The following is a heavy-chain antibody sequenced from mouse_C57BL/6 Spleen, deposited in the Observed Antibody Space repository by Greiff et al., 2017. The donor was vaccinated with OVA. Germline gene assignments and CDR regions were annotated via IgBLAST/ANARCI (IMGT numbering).Heavy chain of an antibody. Sequence: VQLQQPGAELVRPGSSVKLSCKASGYTFTSYWMDWVKQRPGQGLEWIGNIYPSDSETHYNQKFKDKATLTVDKSSSTAYMQLSSLTSEDSAVYYCARDPITTVVARYFDVWGTGTTVTVSS. D-gene: IGHD1-1*01. CDR3: ARDPITTVVARYFDV. V-gene: IGHV1-61*01. J-gene: IGHJ1*03. CDR1: GYTFTSYW. CDR2: IYPSDSET.